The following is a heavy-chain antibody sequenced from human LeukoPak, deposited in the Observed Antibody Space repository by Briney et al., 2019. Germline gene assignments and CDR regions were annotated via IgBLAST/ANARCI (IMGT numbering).Heavy chain of an antibody. Sequence: PSETLSLTCTVSGGSISTYYWNWIRQLAGKGLEWIGRIYTSGTTNYNPSLKSRVTMSVDTSKSQFSLKLDSVTAADTAVYYCAQYIRDSGTYNFDFWGQGTRVTVSS. CDR3: AQYIRDSGTYNFDF. D-gene: IGHD1-1*01. J-gene: IGHJ4*02. CDR1: GGSISTYY. CDR2: IYTSGTT. V-gene: IGHV4-4*07.